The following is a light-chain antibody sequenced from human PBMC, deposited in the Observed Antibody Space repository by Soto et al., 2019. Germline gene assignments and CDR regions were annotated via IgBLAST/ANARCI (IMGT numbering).Light chain of an antibody. CDR2: DAS. J-gene: IGKJ2*01. V-gene: IGKV3-11*01. Sequence: EIVLTQSPATLSLSPGERATLSCRASQSLESWLAWYQHKPGQSPRLLIYDASNRASGIPARFSGSGSGTDFTLTISSLEPEDFAVYYCQHRKTWPLTFGQGTKLEI. CDR3: QHRKTWPLT. CDR1: QSLESW.